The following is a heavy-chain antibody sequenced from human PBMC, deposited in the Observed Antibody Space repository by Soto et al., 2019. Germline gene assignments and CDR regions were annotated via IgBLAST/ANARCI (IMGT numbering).Heavy chain of an antibody. D-gene: IGHD6-6*01. V-gene: IGHV3-30*04. CDR3: AKDSLEAARRSWFDP. CDR2: ISYDGSNK. Sequence: PGGSLRLSCAASGFTFSSYAMHWVRQAPGKGLEWVAVISYDGSNKYYADSVKGRFTISRDNSKNTLYLQMNSLRAEDTAVYYCAKDSLEAARRSWFDPWGQGTLVTVSS. J-gene: IGHJ5*02. CDR1: GFTFSSYA.